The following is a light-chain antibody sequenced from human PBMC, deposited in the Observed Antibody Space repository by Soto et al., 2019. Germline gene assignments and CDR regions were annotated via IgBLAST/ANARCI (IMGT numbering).Light chain of an antibody. CDR1: QSIGTN. CDR2: AVS. V-gene: IGKV1-39*01. CDR3: QQTYSAPPL. J-gene: IGKJ1*01. Sequence: DIQMTQSPASLSASIGDRVTLTCRASQSIGTNLNWYQQRPGKAPKLLIYAVSSLQSGVSSRFSGSGSGTDFTLSITSLPREDFETYYCQQTYSAPPLFGQGTKVEIK.